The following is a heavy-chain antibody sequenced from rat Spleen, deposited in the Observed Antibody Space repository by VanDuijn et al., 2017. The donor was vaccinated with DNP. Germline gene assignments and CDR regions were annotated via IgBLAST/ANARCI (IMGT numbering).Heavy chain of an antibody. Sequence: EVQLVESGGDLVQPGRSLKLSCVTSGFTFNKYWMTWVRQVPGKGLEWIGSITSDGATTYYPDSVKGRFTISRDNAKNTLYLQMNILRSDDTATYYCARDIEGYWGQGVMVTVSP. D-gene: IGHD1-11*01. J-gene: IGHJ2*01. CDR2: ITSDGATT. CDR3: ARDIEGY. V-gene: IGHV5-31*01. CDR1: GFTFNKYW.